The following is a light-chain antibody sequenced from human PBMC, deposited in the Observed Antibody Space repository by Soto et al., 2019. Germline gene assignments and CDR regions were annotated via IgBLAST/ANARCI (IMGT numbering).Light chain of an antibody. J-gene: IGLJ2*01. V-gene: IGLV1-51*01. CDR3: GAWDNSLSAVV. CDR1: SSNLGKNN. CDR2: DNN. Sequence: QPVLTQPPSVSAAPGQKVTMSCSGSSSNLGKNNVCWFQHFPGTAPKLLIYDNNKRPSGISDRFSGSKSGTSATLGVTGLQTGDEADYYCGAWDNSLSAVVFGGGTKVTVL.